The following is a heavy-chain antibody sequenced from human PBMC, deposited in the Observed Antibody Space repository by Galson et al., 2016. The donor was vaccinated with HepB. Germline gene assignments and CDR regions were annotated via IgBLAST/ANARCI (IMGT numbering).Heavy chain of an antibody. CDR1: GFTFSCYG. CDR3: AKDHAFLGLYFYGMDV. CDR2: ISYDGSNK. D-gene: IGHD3-9*01. Sequence: SLRLSCAASGFTFSCYGMHWVRQAPGKGLEWVAVISYDGSNKYYADSVKGRFTISRDNSKNTLYLQMNSLRAEDTAVYYCAKDHAFLGLYFYGMDVWGQGTTVTVSS. J-gene: IGHJ6*02. V-gene: IGHV3-30*18.